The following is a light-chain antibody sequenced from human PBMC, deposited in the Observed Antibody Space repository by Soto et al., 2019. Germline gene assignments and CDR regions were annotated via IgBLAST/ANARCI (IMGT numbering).Light chain of an antibody. CDR1: SSDVAAYNY. CDR2: EVT. CDR3: SSFTGSGTLV. J-gene: IGLJ2*01. Sequence: QSALTQPASVSGSPGQSITISCTGTSSDVAAYNYVSWYQQYPGKVPKVIIYEVTNRPSGVSNRFSGSKSGNTASLTISGLQAEDEAEYYCSSFTGSGTLVFGGGTKVTVL. V-gene: IGLV2-14*01.